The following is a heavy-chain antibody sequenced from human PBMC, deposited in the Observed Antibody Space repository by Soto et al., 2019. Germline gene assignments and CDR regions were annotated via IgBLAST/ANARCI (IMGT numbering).Heavy chain of an antibody. D-gene: IGHD6-19*01. CDR3: ARVPISPWLVQRYYYGMDV. V-gene: IGHV3-30-3*01. CDR2: ISYDGSNK. Sequence: GWSLRLSCAASGFTFSSYAMHWVRQAPGKGLEWVAVISYDGSNKYYADSVKGRFTISRDNSKNTLYLQMNSLRAEDTAVYYCARVPISPWLVQRYYYGMDVWGQGTTVTFCS. J-gene: IGHJ6*02. CDR1: GFTFSSYA.